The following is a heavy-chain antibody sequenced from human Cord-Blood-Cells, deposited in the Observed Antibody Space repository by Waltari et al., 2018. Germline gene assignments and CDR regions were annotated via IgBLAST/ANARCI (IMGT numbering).Heavy chain of an antibody. CDR3: AAGGSYYYYYGMDV. V-gene: IGHV1-58*01. J-gene: IGHJ6*02. Sequence: QMQLVQSGPEVKKPGTSVKVSCKASGFTFTSSAVQWVRQARGQRLEWIGWIVVGSGKTNYAQKFQERVTITRDMSTSTAYMELSSLRSEDTAVYYCAAGGSYYYYYGMDVWGQGTTVTVSS. CDR2: IVVGSGKT. CDR1: GFTFTSSA. D-gene: IGHD1-26*01.